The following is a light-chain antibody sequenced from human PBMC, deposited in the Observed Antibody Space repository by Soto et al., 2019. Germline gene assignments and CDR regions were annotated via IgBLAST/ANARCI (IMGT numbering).Light chain of an antibody. CDR3: QQYDSSWT. V-gene: IGKV3-20*01. Sequence: EIGLTQSPGTLSFSPGERATLSCRASQSVPSNFLALYQQKPGQAPILVIYGVSRRATGIPDRFSGSGSGTDFTLIISRLEHEDFAVYYCQQYDSSWTFGQGTKVEIK. CDR2: GVS. J-gene: IGKJ1*01. CDR1: QSVPSNF.